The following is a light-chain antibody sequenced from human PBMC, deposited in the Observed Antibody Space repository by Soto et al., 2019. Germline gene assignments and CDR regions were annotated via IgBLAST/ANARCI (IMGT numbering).Light chain of an antibody. CDR2: EVT. J-gene: IGLJ1*01. Sequence: QSALTQPPSASGSPGQSVTSSCTGTSSDVGGYNYVYWYQQHPGKAPKLMIYEVTKRPSGVPDRFSGSKSGNTASLTVSGLQAEDEADYYCSSYADSNSYVFGTGTKLTVL. V-gene: IGLV2-8*01. CDR1: SSDVGGYNY. CDR3: SSYADSNSYV.